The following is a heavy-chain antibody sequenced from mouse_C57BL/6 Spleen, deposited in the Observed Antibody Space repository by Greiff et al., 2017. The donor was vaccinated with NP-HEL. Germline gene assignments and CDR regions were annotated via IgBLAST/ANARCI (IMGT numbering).Heavy chain of an antibody. Sequence: VQVVESGAELARPGASVKMSCKASGYTFTSYTMHWVKQRPGQGLEWIGYINPSSGYTKYNQKFKDKATLTADKSSSTAYMQLSSLTSEESAVYYCARSSPWFAYWGQETLVTVSA. V-gene: IGHV1-4*01. D-gene: IGHD1-3*01. CDR3: ARSSPWFAY. CDR2: INPSSGYT. CDR1: GYTFTSYT. J-gene: IGHJ3*01.